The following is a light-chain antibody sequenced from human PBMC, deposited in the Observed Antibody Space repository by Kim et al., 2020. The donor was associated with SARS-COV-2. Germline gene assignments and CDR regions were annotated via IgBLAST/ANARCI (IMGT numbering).Light chain of an antibody. V-gene: IGKV4-1*01. CDR1: QSVLSSSNNRNY. CDR2: WAS. CDR3: QQYYNTPYS. Sequence: DIVMTQSPDSLAVSLGERATINCKSSQSVLSSSNNRNYLAWYQQKPGQPPKLLIYWASTRESGVPDRLSGSGSGTDFTLTISSLQAEDVAVYYCQQYYNTPYSFGQGTKLEI. J-gene: IGKJ2*03.